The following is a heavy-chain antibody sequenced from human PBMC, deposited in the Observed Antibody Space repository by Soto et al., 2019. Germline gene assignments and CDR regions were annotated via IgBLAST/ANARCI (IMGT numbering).Heavy chain of an antibody. D-gene: IGHD2-2*01. CDR1: GGTFSSYA. CDR2: IIPIFGTA. V-gene: IGHV1-69*13. J-gene: IGHJ5*02. Sequence: SVKVSCKASGGTFSSYAISWVRQAPGQGLEWMGGIIPIFGTANYAQKFQGRVTITADESTSTAYMELSSLRSEDTAVYYCAGFDCSSTSCYQMGVYAQYNWFDPWGQGTLVTVSS. CDR3: AGFDCSSTSCYQMGVYAQYNWFDP.